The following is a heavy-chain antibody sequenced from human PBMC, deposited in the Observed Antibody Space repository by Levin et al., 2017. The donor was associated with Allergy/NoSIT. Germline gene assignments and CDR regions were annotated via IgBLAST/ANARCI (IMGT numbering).Heavy chain of an antibody. D-gene: IGHD6-13*01. CDR2: IYYSGST. Sequence: SQTLSLTCTVSGGSISSYYWSWIRQPPGKGLEWIGYIYYSGSTNYNPSLKSRVTISVDTSKNQFSLKLSSVTAADTAVYYCAGGIAAAAFFDYWGQGTLVTVSS. V-gene: IGHV4-59*01. CDR1: GGSISSYY. CDR3: AGGIAAAAFFDY. J-gene: IGHJ4*02.